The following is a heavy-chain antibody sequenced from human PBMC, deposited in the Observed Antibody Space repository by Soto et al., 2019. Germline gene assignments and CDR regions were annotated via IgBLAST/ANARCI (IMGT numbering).Heavy chain of an antibody. D-gene: IGHD6-13*01. Sequence: CLRLSCLACRFTSRGHAIHWVRKTPGKGLAWVAQVWSDGSNKYYADSVKGRFTISRDNSKNTVFLQMSSLKVEDTAVYHCARDGQQLAPYTMGVWGQGTTVTVSS. J-gene: IGHJ6*02. CDR3: ARDGQQLAPYTMGV. CDR2: VWSDGSNK. V-gene: IGHV3-33*01. CDR1: RFTSRGHA.